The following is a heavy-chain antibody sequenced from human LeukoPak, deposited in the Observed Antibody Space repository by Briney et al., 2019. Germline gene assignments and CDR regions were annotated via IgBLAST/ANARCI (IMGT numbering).Heavy chain of an antibody. CDR3: ARGSLIGSGYFDY. Sequence: SGGCLRLSCAASGFTFSSYAMHWVRQAPGKGLGWVAVISYDGSNKYYADSVKGRFTISRDNSKNTLYLQMNSLRAEDTAVSYCARGSLIGSGYFDYWGQGTLVTVSS. CDR2: ISYDGSNK. D-gene: IGHD3-16*02. CDR1: GFTFSSYA. V-gene: IGHV3-30*01. J-gene: IGHJ4*02.